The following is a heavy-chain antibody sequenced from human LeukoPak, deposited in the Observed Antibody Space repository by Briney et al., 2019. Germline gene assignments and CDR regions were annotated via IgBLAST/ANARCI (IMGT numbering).Heavy chain of an antibody. CDR3: ARDDAAIHLSYYYYGMDV. CDR2: IIPILGIA. V-gene: IGHV1-69*04. CDR1: GGTFSSYT. Sequence: SVKVSCKASGGTFSSYTISWVRQAPGQGLEWMGRIIPILGIANYAQKFQGRVTITADKSTSTAYRELSSLRSEDTAVYYCARDDAAIHLSYYYYGMDVWGQGTTVTVSS. J-gene: IGHJ6*02. D-gene: IGHD2-2*02.